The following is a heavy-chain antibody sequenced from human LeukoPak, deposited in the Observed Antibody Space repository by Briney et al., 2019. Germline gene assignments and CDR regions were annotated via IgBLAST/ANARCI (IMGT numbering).Heavy chain of an antibody. Sequence: GRSLRLSCAASGFTFDDYAMHWVRQAPGKGLEWVSGISWNSGSIGYAASVKGRFTISRDNAKNSLYLQMNSLRAEDTALYYCAKDMGAAYYYGSGEDYWGQGTLVTVSS. CDR3: AKDMGAAYYYGSGEDY. D-gene: IGHD3-10*01. CDR2: ISWNSGSI. J-gene: IGHJ4*02. V-gene: IGHV3-9*01. CDR1: GFTFDDYA.